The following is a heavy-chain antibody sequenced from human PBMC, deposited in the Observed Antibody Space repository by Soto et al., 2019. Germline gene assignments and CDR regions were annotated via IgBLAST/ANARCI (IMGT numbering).Heavy chain of an antibody. CDR3: ARDLVEGALNGFDV. CDR1: GFPLRKYT. CDR2: ISDIGTYI. D-gene: IGHD3-16*01. J-gene: IGHJ3*01. V-gene: IGHV3-21*01. Sequence: EVQLAESGGGLVKPGGSLRLSCAASGFPLRKYTMSWVRLAPGKGLEWVSSISDIGTYIYYADSVKGRFTISRDNTKNSLYLQMDRLGAEDTASYYCARDLVEGALNGFDVWGQGTMVTVSS.